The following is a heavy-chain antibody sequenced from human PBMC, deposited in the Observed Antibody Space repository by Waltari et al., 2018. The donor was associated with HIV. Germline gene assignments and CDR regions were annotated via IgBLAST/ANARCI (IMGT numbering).Heavy chain of an antibody. J-gene: IGHJ4*02. CDR3: AKAAFMVVVPAAMYVVDY. V-gene: IGHV3-23*01. CDR2: ISGSGGST. D-gene: IGHD2-2*01. CDR1: GFTFSSYA. Sequence: EVQLLESGGGLVQPGGSLRLSCAASGFTFSSYAMSWVRQAPGKGLEWVSAISGSGGSTYYADSVKGRFTISRDNSKNTLYLQMNSLRAEDTAVYYCAKAAFMVVVPAAMYVVDYWGQGTLVTVSS.